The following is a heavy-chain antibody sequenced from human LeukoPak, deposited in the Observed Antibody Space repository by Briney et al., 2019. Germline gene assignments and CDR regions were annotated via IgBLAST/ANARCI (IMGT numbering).Heavy chain of an antibody. Sequence: GASVKDSCKASGYTFTGYYMHWVRQTPGQGLEWMGWINPNTGVKKYTQNFQGRVTMTRDTSISTAYMELSGLRSDDTAVYYCAREASNAFDTWGQGTMVTVSS. CDR2: INPNTGVK. V-gene: IGHV1-2*02. CDR1: GYTFTGYY. CDR3: AREASNAFDT. J-gene: IGHJ3*02.